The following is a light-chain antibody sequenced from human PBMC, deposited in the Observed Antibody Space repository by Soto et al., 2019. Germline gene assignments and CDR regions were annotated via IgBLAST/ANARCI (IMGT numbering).Light chain of an antibody. CDR1: QSVRSN. CDR3: QQYNNRLT. V-gene: IGKV3-15*01. J-gene: IGKJ1*01. CDR2: DAT. Sequence: IVMTQFPATLSVFPGERATLSCRASQSVRSNLDWYQQKPGQAPRLLIYDATTRATGIPARFSGSGSGTDFTLTISSLQSEDFAVYVCQQYNNRLTFGLGTKVDIK.